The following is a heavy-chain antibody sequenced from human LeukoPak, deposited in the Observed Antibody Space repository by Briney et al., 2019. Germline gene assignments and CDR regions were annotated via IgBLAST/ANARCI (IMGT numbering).Heavy chain of an antibody. V-gene: IGHV3-73*01. CDR3: ARTPYDSSSWPIDP. CDR1: GFTFSGSA. Sequence: RGSLRLSCAASGFTFSGSAMHWVRRASGKGLEWIGRIRIKTNSYATAYAASVKGRFTISRDDSKNTAYLQMNSLKIEDTDVYYCARTPYDSSSWPIDPWGQGTLVTVSS. J-gene: IGHJ5*02. CDR2: IRIKTNSYAT. D-gene: IGHD6-13*01.